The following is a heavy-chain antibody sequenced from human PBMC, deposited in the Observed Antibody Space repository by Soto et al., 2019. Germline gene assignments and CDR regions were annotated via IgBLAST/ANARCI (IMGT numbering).Heavy chain of an antibody. D-gene: IGHD4-17*01. V-gene: IGHV5-51*01. Sequence: GESLKISCKGSGYSFTSYWIGWVRQMPGKGLEWMGIIYPGDSDTRYSPSFQGQVTISADKSISTAYLQWSSLKASDTAMYYCARAIRGYYGDYISGGAFDIWGQGTMVTVSS. J-gene: IGHJ3*02. CDR2: IYPGDSDT. CDR3: ARAIRGYYGDYISGGAFDI. CDR1: GYSFTSYW.